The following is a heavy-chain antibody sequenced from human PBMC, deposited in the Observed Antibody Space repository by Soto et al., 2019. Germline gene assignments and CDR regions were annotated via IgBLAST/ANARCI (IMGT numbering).Heavy chain of an antibody. Sequence: PGGSLRLSCAGSGFTFSDYNMTWIRQAPGTGPEWVSYINTLSSAIYYADSVNGRFTISRDNAKNSLYLQMNSLRAEDTAVYYCARDSGYGSRASVNHYLDYWGQGTLVTVSS. D-gene: IGHD3-10*01. V-gene: IGHV3-11*04. CDR2: INTLSSAI. CDR3: ARDSGYGSRASVNHYLDY. CDR1: GFTFSDYN. J-gene: IGHJ4*01.